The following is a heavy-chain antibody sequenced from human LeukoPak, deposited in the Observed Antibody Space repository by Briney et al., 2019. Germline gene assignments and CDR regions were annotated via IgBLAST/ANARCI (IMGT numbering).Heavy chain of an antibody. J-gene: IGHJ3*02. V-gene: IGHV4-59*01. CDR2: IYYRVTS. CDR3: ARDVHIYGNAFGI. D-gene: IGHD1-26*01. Sequence: SETLSLTCTVSGDSISTYYWSWIRQPPGKGLEWIGYIYYRVTSDYNPSLKSRVTMSVDMSTRQISLKLSSVTAADTAVYYCARDVHIYGNAFGIWGQGTMVTVSS. CDR1: GDSISTYY.